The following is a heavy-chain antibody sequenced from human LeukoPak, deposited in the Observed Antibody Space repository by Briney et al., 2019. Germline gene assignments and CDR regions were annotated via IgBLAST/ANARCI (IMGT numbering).Heavy chain of an antibody. D-gene: IGHD3-3*01. V-gene: IGHV4-34*01. CDR3: ASTIFGVARQIY. Sequence: SETLSLTCAVYGGSFSGYYWSWIRQPPGKGLEWIGEINHSGSTNYNPSLKSRVTISVDTSKNQFSLKLSSVTAADTAVYYCASTIFGVARQIYWGQGTLVTVSS. J-gene: IGHJ4*02. CDR1: GGSFSGYY. CDR2: INHSGST.